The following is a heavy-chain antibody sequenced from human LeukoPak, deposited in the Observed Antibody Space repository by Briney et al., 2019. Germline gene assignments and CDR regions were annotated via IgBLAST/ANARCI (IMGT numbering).Heavy chain of an antibody. J-gene: IGHJ4*02. CDR1: GYTFTSYD. CDR3: ARLDILTGYSSDY. V-gene: IGHV1-8*01. D-gene: IGHD3-9*01. Sequence: GASVKVSCKASGYTFTSYDINRVRQATGQGLEWMGWMNPNSGNTGYAQKFQGRVTMTRNTSISTAYMELSSLRSEDTAVYYCARLDILTGYSSDYWGQGTLVTVSS. CDR2: MNPNSGNT.